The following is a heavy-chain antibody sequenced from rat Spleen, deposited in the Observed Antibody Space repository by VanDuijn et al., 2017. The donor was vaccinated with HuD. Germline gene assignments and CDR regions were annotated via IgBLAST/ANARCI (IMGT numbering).Heavy chain of an antibody. V-gene: IGHV5-29*01. CDR2: ISYDGSST. CDR1: GFTFNNYW. J-gene: IGHJ2*01. D-gene: IGHD1-6*01. Sequence: EVQLVESDGGLVQPGRSLKLSCVASGFTFNNYWMTWIRQAPGKGLEWVATISYDGSSTNYRDSVKGRFTISRDNAKNTLSLQMDSLRSEDTATYYCARRHYGYTDYFDYWGQGVMVTVSS. CDR3: ARRHYGYTDYFDY.